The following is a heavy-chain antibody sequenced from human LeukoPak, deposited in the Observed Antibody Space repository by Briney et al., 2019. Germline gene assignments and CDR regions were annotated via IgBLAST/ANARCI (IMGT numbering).Heavy chain of an antibody. CDR3: ATARYSGIPYGYFDY. J-gene: IGHJ4*02. CDR1: GFTFSSYA. Sequence: GGSLRLSCAASGFTFSSYAMSWVRQAPGKGLEWVSAISGSGGSTYYADSVKGRFTISRDNSKNTLYLQMNSLRAEDTAVYYCATARYSGIPYGYFDYWGLGTLVTVSS. D-gene: IGHD1-26*01. CDR2: ISGSGGST. V-gene: IGHV3-23*01.